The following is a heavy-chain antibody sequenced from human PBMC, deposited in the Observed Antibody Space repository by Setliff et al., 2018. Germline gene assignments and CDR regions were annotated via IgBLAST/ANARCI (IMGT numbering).Heavy chain of an antibody. CDR3: ARDGVFYAMDV. D-gene: IGHD3-10*01. CDR2: ISGSGTTI. V-gene: IGHV3-11*04. J-gene: IGHJ6*02. CDR1: GFSFSGYY. Sequence: PGGSLRLSCAASGFSFSGYYMSWVRQAPGKGLEWLSKISGSGTTIFYADSVRGRFTISRDNAKNLLYLQMNNLRVEDTALYSCARDGVFYAMDVWGHGTTVTVSS.